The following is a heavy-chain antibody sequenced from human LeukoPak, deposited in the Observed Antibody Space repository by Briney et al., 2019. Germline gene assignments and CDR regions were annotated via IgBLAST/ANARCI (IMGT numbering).Heavy chain of an antibody. CDR1: GFSFSLYS. Sequence: PGGSLRLSCVASGFSFSLYSMKWVRQAPGKGLEWVSAISGSGGSTYYADSVKGRFTISRDNSKNTLYLQMNSLRAEDTAVYYCAKYLSGSTSPDYWGQGTLVTVSS. J-gene: IGHJ4*02. V-gene: IGHV3-23*01. CDR3: AKYLSGSTSPDY. D-gene: IGHD2-2*01. CDR2: ISGSGGST.